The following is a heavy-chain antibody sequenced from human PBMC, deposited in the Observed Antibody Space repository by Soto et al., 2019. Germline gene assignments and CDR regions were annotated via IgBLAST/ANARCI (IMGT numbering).Heavy chain of an antibody. V-gene: IGHV2-5*02. D-gene: IGHD3-16*02. Sequence: QITLKESGPTLLKPTQTLTLTCTFSGFSLTTSGVAVGWIRQPPGKALEWLALIYWDDDKRYSPSLKSRLTIAKDTSKNQVVLTMTNMDPVDTATYYCTHSGLITSQNIVNDYWGQGTLVIVSS. J-gene: IGHJ4*02. CDR2: IYWDDDK. CDR3: THSGLITSQNIVNDY. CDR1: GFSLTTSGVA.